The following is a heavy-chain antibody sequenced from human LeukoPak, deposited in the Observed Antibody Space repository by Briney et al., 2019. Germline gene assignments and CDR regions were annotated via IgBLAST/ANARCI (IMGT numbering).Heavy chain of an antibody. CDR1: GFTFSSYG. CDR2: IRFDGSDK. Sequence: GGSLRLSCAASGFTFSSYGMHWVRQAPGKGLEWVTFIRFDGSDKYYADSLKGRFTISRDNSKNTLYLQMNSLRAEDTAAYYCAKAYSYYFDDWGQGTLVTVSS. D-gene: IGHD2-21*01. V-gene: IGHV3-30*02. J-gene: IGHJ4*02. CDR3: AKAYSYYFDD.